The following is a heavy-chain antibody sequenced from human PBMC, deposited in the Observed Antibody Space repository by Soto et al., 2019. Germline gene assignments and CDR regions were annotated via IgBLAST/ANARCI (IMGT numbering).Heavy chain of an antibody. J-gene: IGHJ6*02. V-gene: IGHV1-18*01. CDR2: ISGYNGDT. Sequence: QGQLVQSGAEVKKPGGSVKVSCKASGYTFTRYGISWVRQAPGQGLEWMGWISGYNGDTNYAQKFQGRVTMTVDTSTTTAFMELTSLTSDDRAVYYCAKKWQPPYYYYGMDVWGQGTTVTVSS. D-gene: IGHD5-12*01. CDR1: GYTFTRYG. CDR3: AKKWQPPYYYYGMDV.